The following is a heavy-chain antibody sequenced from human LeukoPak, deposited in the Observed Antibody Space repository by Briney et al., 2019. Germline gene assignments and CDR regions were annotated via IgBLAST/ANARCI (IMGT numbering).Heavy chain of an antibody. CDR1: GGSISSYY. CDR3: ARSYGYSYAYFDY. J-gene: IGHJ4*02. D-gene: IGHD5-18*01. CDR2: ISYSGST. Sequence: SETLSLTCTVSGGSISSYYWSWIRQPPGKGLEWIGYISYSGSTNYNPSLQSRVIISVDTSKNQFSLKLSSVTAADTAVYYCARSYGYSYAYFDYWGQGTLVTVSS. V-gene: IGHV4-59*01.